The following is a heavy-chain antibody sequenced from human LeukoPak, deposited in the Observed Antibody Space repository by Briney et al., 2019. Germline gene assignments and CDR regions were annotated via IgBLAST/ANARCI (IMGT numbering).Heavy chain of an antibody. V-gene: IGHV1-18*01. CDR1: VFTFSNSD. J-gene: IGHJ6*03. CDR3: ARTTYYYGSGSYVGTYYYYYYMDV. Sequence: ASVKVSCKAYVFTFSNSDINWVRQAPGQGLEWMGWINTNNGHTNFQPKFQGRVTLTSDTSTTTVYMELSSLRSEDTAVYYCARTTYYYGSGSYVGTYYYYYYMDVWGKGTTVTISS. CDR2: INTNNGHT. D-gene: IGHD3-10*01.